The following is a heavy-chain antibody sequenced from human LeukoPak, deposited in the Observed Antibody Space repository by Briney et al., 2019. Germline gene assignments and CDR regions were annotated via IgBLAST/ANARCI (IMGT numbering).Heavy chain of an antibody. J-gene: IGHJ4*02. D-gene: IGHD3-16*01. CDR3: ARAHRGFDY. CDR1: GFTFSSYA. V-gene: IGHV3-30-3*01. CDR2: ISYDGSNK. Sequence: GGSLRLSCAASGFTFSSYAMHWVRQAPGKGLEWVAVISYDGSNKYYADSVKGRFTISRDNSKNTLYLQMNSLRAEDTAVYYCARAHRGFDYWGQGTLVTVSS.